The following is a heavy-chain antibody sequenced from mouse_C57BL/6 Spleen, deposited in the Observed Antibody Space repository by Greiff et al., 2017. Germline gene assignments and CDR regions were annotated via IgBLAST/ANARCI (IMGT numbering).Heavy chain of an antibody. CDR3: ARDYDYDGNYYAMDY. CDR2: IDPNSGGT. Sequence: QVQLKQPGAELVKPGASVKLSCKASGYTFPSYWMHWVKQRPGRGLEWIGRIDPNSGGTKYNEKFKSKATLTVDKPSSTAYMQLSSLTSEDSAVYCCARDYDYDGNYYAMDYWGQGTSVTVSS. D-gene: IGHD2-4*01. J-gene: IGHJ4*01. CDR1: GYTFPSYW. V-gene: IGHV1-72*01.